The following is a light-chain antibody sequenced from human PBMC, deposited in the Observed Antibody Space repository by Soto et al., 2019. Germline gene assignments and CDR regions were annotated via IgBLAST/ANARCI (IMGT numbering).Light chain of an antibody. CDR3: QQRSNWPPVT. CDR1: QSINRH. CDR2: DAS. V-gene: IGKV3-11*01. Sequence: IVLPQSPATLSLSPGERATLSCMASQSINRHLAWYRQKPGQAPRLLIYDASNRATGIPARFSGSGSGTDFTLTISSLEPEDFGVYYCQQRSNWPPVTFGGGTKVDIK. J-gene: IGKJ4*01.